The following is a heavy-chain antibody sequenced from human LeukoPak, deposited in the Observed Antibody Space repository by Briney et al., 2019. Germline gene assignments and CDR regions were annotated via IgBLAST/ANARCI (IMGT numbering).Heavy chain of an antibody. CDR1: GFTFSSYA. CDR3: ASGMGLFDY. J-gene: IGHJ4*02. V-gene: IGHV3-53*01. Sequence: GGSLRLSCAASGFTFSSYAMSWVRQAPGKGLEWVSVIYSGGSTYYADSVKGRFTISRDNSKNTLYLQMNSLRAEDTAVYYCASGMGLFDYWGQGTLVTVSS. CDR2: IYSGGST. D-gene: IGHD5-24*01.